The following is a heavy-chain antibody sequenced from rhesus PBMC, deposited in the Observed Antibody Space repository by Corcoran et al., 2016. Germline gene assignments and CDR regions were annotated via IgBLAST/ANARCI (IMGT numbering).Heavy chain of an antibody. D-gene: IGHD1-1*01. CDR1: GYSITSGYD. J-gene: IGHJ4*01. V-gene: IGHV4-76*01. CDR3: AGAGTIWSF. Sequence: QVQLQESGPGVVKPSETLSLTCAVSGYSITSGYDWSWIRQPPGKGLGWIGFIYGSSGSTNYNPSLKNRVTISKDTSKNQFSLKLSSVTAADTAVYYCAGAGTIWSFWGQGVLVTVSS. CDR2: IYGSSGST.